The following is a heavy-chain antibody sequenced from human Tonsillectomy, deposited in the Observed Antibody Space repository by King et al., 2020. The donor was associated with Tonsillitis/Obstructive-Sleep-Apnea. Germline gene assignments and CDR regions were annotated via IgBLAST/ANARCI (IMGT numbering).Heavy chain of an antibody. V-gene: IGHV4-59*01. D-gene: IGHD2-8*01. Sequence: VQLQESGPGLVKPSETLSLTCTVSGGSISSYYWSWLRQPPGKGLEWIGYIYYSGSTNYNPSLRSRVTISVDTSKKQFSLKLSSVTAADTAVYYCARDMVLEAGGDAFDIWGQGTMVTVSS. CDR3: ARDMVLEAGGDAFDI. CDR1: GGSISSYY. J-gene: IGHJ3*02. CDR2: IYYSGST.